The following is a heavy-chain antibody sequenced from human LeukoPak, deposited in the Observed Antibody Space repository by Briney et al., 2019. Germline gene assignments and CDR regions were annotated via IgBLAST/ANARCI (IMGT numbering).Heavy chain of an antibody. CDR3: AKAYSSGWYLLVDYFDY. D-gene: IGHD6-19*01. J-gene: IGHJ4*02. CDR2: ISGSGGST. Sequence: GGSLRLSCAASGFTFSSYAMSWVRQAPGKGLEWVSAISGSGGSTYYADSVKGRFTISSDNSKNTLYLQMNSLRAEDTAVYYCAKAYSSGWYLLVDYFDYWGQGTLVTVSS. V-gene: IGHV3-23*01. CDR1: GFTFSSYA.